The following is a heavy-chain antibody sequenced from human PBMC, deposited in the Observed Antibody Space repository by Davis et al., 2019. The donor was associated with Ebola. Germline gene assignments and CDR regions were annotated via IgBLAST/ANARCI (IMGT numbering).Heavy chain of an antibody. CDR3: AKDQRRAVPGTPDS. CDR2: ISGSGIAT. Sequence: GESLKISCAASGFTFSSYAMNWVRQAPGKGLEWVAGISGSGIATFYADSVKGRFTLSRDNYKNTPYVEVNSLTVEDTAVYYCAKDQRRAVPGTPDSWGQGTLVTVSS. J-gene: IGHJ5*01. CDR1: GFTFSSYA. D-gene: IGHD6-19*01. V-gene: IGHV3-23*01.